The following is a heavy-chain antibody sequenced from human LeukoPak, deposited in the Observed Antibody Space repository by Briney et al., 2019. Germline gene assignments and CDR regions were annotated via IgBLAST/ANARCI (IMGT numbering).Heavy chain of an antibody. CDR1: GFTFSSFW. Sequence: GGSLRLSCAASGFTFSSFWMIWVRQAPGKGLEWVANIKEDGSVKNYVDSVKGRFTISRDNAKNTLYLQMDSLRAEDTAVYYCATDRNSGKYYDHWGQGTLVSVSS. CDR3: ATDRNSGKYYDH. V-gene: IGHV3-7*01. D-gene: IGHD1-26*01. J-gene: IGHJ4*02. CDR2: IKEDGSVK.